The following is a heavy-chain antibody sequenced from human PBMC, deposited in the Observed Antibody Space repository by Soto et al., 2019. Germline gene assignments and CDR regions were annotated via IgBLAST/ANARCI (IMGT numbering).Heavy chain of an antibody. V-gene: IGHV3-23*01. Sequence: GGSLRLSCAASGFTFSGYAMSWFRQAPGKGLEWVSAISGSGGSTYYADSVKGRFTISRDNSKNTLYLQMNSLRAEDTAVYYCAKDDAGYSSPKGNYWGQGTLVTVSS. CDR3: AKDDAGYSSPKGNY. CDR2: ISGSGGST. CDR1: GFTFSGYA. D-gene: IGHD6-13*01. J-gene: IGHJ4*02.